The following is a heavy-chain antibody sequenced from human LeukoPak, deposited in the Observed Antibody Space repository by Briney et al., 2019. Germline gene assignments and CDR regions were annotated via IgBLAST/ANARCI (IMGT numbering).Heavy chain of an antibody. CDR1: GGSISSYY. Sequence: SETLSLTCTVSGGSISSYYWSWIRQPPGKGLEWIGYIYYSGSTNYNPSLKSRVTISVDTSKNQFSLKLSSVTAADTAVYYCAGVVPGPEGYYYYMDVWGKGTTVTVSS. J-gene: IGHJ6*03. D-gene: IGHD6-13*01. V-gene: IGHV4-59*01. CDR3: AGVVPGPEGYYYYMDV. CDR2: IYYSGST.